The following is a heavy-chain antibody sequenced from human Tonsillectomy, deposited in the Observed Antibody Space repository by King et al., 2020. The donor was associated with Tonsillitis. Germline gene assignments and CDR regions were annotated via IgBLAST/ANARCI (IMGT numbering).Heavy chain of an antibody. CDR2: INHSGST. CDR1: GGSFSGYY. D-gene: IGHD2-2*02. V-gene: IGHV4-34*01. Sequence: VQLPQWGAGLLKPSETLSLTCAVYGGSFSGYYWSWLRQPPGKGLEWIGEINHSGSTNYNPSLKSRVTISVDTSKNQFSLKLSSVTAADTAVYYCARSPGYCSSTSCYKMGYWGQGTLVTVSS. CDR3: ARSPGYCSSTSCYKMGY. J-gene: IGHJ4*02.